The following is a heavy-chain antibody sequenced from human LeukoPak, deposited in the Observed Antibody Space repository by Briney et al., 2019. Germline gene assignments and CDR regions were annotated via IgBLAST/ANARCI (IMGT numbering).Heavy chain of an antibody. Sequence: GGSLRLSCAASGFTFSSYSMTWVRQAPGKGLEWVSSISSSSSYIYYADSVKGRFAISRDNAKNSLYLQMNSLRAEDTAVYYCARARGDSSSWYNDYWGQGTLVTVSS. D-gene: IGHD6-13*01. CDR3: ARARGDSSSWYNDY. V-gene: IGHV3-21*01. J-gene: IGHJ4*02. CDR1: GFTFSSYS. CDR2: ISSSSSYI.